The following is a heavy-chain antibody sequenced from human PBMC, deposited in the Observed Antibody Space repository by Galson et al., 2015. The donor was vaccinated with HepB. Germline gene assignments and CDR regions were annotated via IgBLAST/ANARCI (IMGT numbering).Heavy chain of an antibody. V-gene: IGHV1-69*04. J-gene: IGHJ4*02. CDR1: GGTFSRYA. CDR2: IIPILGIA. D-gene: IGHD1-20*01. CDR3: ARVGALYNWNYYDY. Sequence: SVKVSCKASGGTFSRYAISWVRQAPGQGLEWMGRIIPILGIANYAQKFQGRVTITADKSTSTAYMELGSLGSEDTAVYYCARVGALYNWNYYDYWGQGTLVTVSS.